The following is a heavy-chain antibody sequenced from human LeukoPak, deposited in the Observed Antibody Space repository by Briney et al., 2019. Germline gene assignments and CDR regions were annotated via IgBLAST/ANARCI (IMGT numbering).Heavy chain of an antibody. Sequence: GGSLRLSCAASGFTFSSYEMNWVRQAPGKGLEWVSYISSSGSTIYYADSVKGRFTISRDNAKNSLYPQMNSLRAEDTAVYYCARDRYDSSGYPPFFDYWGQGTLVTVSS. D-gene: IGHD3-22*01. V-gene: IGHV3-48*03. CDR3: ARDRYDSSGYPPFFDY. CDR2: ISSSGSTI. J-gene: IGHJ4*02. CDR1: GFTFSSYE.